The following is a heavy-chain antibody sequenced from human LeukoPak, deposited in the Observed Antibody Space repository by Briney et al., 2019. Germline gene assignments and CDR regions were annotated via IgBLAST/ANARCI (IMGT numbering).Heavy chain of an antibody. D-gene: IGHD3-22*01. CDR2: ISAYNGNT. CDR3: ARDSVTYYYDSSGYSPIDY. J-gene: IGHJ4*02. CDR1: GYTFTSYG. V-gene: IGHV1-18*01. Sequence: ASVKVSCKASGYTFTSYGISWVRQAPGQGLEWMGWISAYNGNTNYAQKLQGRVTMTTDTSTSTAYMELRSLRSDDTAVYYCARDSVTYYYDSSGYSPIDYWGQGTLVTVSS.